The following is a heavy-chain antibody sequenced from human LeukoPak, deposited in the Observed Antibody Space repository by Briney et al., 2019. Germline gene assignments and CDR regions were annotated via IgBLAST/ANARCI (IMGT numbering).Heavy chain of an antibody. CDR2: IYYSGST. D-gene: IGHD3-22*01. J-gene: IGHJ4*02. CDR1: GGSISSGDYY. CDR3: ARDGSNYYDSSGFDY. Sequence: PSQTLSLTCTVSGGSISSGDYYWSWIRQPPGKGLEWIGYIYYSGSTYYNPSLKSRVTISVDTSKNQFSLKLSSVTAADTAVYYCARDGSNYYDSSGFDYWGQGTLVTVSS. V-gene: IGHV4-30-4*01.